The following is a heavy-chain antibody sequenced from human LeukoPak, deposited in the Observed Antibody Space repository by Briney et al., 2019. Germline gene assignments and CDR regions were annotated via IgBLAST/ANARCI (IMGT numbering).Heavy chain of an antibody. V-gene: IGHV4-31*11. Sequence: PSETLSLTCAVYGGSFSGYYWSWIRQHPGKGLEWIGYIYYSGSTYYNPSLKSRVTISVDTSKNQFSLKLSSVTAADTAVYYCARDTPRLSGRDYGMDVWGQGTTVTVSS. CDR3: ARDTPRLSGRDYGMDV. J-gene: IGHJ6*02. CDR2: IYYSGST. D-gene: IGHD1-26*01. CDR1: GGSFSGYY.